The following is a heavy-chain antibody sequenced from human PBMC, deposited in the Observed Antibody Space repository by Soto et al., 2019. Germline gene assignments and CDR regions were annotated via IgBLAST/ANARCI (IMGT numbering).Heavy chain of an antibody. J-gene: IGHJ2*01. CDR1: GFSLTTSGVG. CDR3: ARPYYDSTGYYYYFDL. V-gene: IGHV2-5*02. CDR2: IYWDDDK. Sequence: QITLKESGPPLVKPTQTLTLTCTFSGFSLTTSGVGVAWIRQPPGKALEWLALIYWDDDKPYSPSLKSRLTITNDTSKNRVVLTMTNMDPVDTATYYCARPYYDSTGYYYYFDLWGRGTLVTVSS. D-gene: IGHD3-22*01.